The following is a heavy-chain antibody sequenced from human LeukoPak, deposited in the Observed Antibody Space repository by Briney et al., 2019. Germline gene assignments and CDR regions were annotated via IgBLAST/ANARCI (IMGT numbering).Heavy chain of an antibody. Sequence: GASVKVSCKASGGTFSSYAISWVRQAPGQGLEWMGRIIPILGIANYAQKFQGRVTITADKSTSTAYMELSSLRSEDTAVYYCVSSTRPSYYYYGMDVWGQGTTVTVSS. CDR2: IIPILGIA. CDR1: GGTFSSYA. V-gene: IGHV1-69*04. D-gene: IGHD2-2*01. CDR3: VSSTRPSYYYYGMDV. J-gene: IGHJ6*02.